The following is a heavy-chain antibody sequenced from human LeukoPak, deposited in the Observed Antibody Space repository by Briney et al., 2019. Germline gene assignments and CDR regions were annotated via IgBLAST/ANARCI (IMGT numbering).Heavy chain of an antibody. CDR1: GFTFSSYA. CDR2: ISGSGGST. D-gene: IGHD3-10*01. Sequence: GGSLRLSCAASGFTFSSYAMSWVRQAPGKGLEWVSAISGSGGSTYYADSVKGRFTISRDNSKNTLYLQMNSLRAEDTAVYYCAKDKLWFGELAGSFDYWGQGTLVTVSS. J-gene: IGHJ4*02. CDR3: AKDKLWFGELAGSFDY. V-gene: IGHV3-23*01.